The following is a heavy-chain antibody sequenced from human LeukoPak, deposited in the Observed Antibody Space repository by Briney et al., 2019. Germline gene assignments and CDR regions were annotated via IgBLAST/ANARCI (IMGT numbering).Heavy chain of an antibody. Sequence: GASVKVSCKASGYTFTSYGISWVRQAPGQGLEWMGWISAYNGNTNYAQKLQGRVTMTTDTSTSTAYMELRSLRSDDTAVYYRARDSVRDYYDSSGYYDYWGQGTLVTVSS. J-gene: IGHJ4*02. CDR1: GYTFTSYG. V-gene: IGHV1-18*01. CDR3: ARDSVRDYYDSSGYYDY. CDR2: ISAYNGNT. D-gene: IGHD3-22*01.